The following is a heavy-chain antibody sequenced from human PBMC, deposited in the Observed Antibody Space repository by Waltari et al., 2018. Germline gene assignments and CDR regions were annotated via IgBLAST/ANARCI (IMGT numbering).Heavy chain of an antibody. D-gene: IGHD3-3*01. CDR3: ARANDFWSGYFLFDY. CDR1: GGSISSSSYY. CDR2: IYYSGST. J-gene: IGHJ4*02. Sequence: QLQLQESGPGLVKPSETLSLTCTVSGGSISSSSYYWGWIRQPPGKGLEWIGSIYYSGSTYYNPSLKSRVTISVDTSKNQFSLKLSSVTAADTAVYYCARANDFWSGYFLFDYWGQGTLVTVSS. V-gene: IGHV4-39*07.